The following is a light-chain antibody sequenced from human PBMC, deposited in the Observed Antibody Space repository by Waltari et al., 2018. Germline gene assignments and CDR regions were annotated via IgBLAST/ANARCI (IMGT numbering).Light chain of an antibody. CDR3: QQYDNLLVT. J-gene: IGKJ2*01. Sequence: DIQMTQSPSSLSASVGDRVTITCQASQDISNYLNWYQQKPGKAPKLQIYDASNLETGVPSRFSGSGSGTDFTFTISSLQPEDIATYYCQQYDNLLVTFGQGTKLEIK. V-gene: IGKV1-33*01. CDR1: QDISNY. CDR2: DAS.